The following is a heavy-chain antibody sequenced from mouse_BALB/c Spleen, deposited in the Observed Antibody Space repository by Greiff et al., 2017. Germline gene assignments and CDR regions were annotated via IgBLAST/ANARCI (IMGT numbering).Heavy chain of an antibody. CDR1: GFTFSAYY. CDR2: ISDGGSYT. V-gene: IGHV5-4*02. D-gene: IGHD2-2*01. J-gene: IGHJ3*01. Sequence: EVQLVESGGGLVKPGGSLKLSCAASGFTFSAYYMYWVRQTPEKRLEWVATISDGGSYTYYPDSVKGRFTISRDNANNNLYLQMSSLKSEDTAMYYCARDGYFAYWGQGTLVTVSA. CDR3: ARDGYFAY.